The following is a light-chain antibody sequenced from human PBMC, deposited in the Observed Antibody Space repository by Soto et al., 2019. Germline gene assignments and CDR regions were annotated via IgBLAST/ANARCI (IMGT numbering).Light chain of an antibody. CDR3: QQYNNWPHT. CDR2: GAS. J-gene: IGKJ1*01. CDR1: QSVSSN. Sequence: EIVMTQSPATLSVSPGERATLSCRASQSVSSNLAWYHQKPGQAPRLLIYGASTRATGIPGRFSGSGSGTEFTLTVSSLQSEDFAAYYCQQYNNWPHTFGQGTKVEIK. V-gene: IGKV3-15*01.